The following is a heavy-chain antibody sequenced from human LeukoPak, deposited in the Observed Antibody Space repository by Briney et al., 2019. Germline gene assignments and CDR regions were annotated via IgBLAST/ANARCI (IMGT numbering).Heavy chain of an antibody. V-gene: IGHV4-59*08. D-gene: IGHD6-19*01. CDR1: GGSISGYY. J-gene: IGHJ4*02. CDR2: IYYSGST. Sequence: SETLSLTCTVSGGSISGYYWSWIRQPPGKGLEWIGYIYYSGSTNYNPSLKSRVTISVDTSKNHFSLRLSSVTAADTAVYYCARHKAGADHVEYWGQGILVTVSS. CDR3: ARHKAGADHVEY.